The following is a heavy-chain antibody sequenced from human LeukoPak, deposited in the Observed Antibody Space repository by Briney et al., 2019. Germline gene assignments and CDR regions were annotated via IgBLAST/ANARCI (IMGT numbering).Heavy chain of an antibody. Sequence: GGSLRLSCAASGFTFSSYAMHWVRQAPGKGLEWVAVISYDGSNKYYADSVKGRFTISRDNSKNTLYLQMNSLRAEDMAVYYCARAPRSIPTQYYFDYWGQGTLVTVSS. CDR3: ARAPRSIPTQYYFDY. CDR1: GFTFSSYA. J-gene: IGHJ4*02. V-gene: IGHV3-30-3*01. D-gene: IGHD2-2*01. CDR2: ISYDGSNK.